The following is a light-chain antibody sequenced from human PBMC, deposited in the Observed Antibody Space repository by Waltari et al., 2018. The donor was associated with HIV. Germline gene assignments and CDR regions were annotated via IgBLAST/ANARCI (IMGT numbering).Light chain of an antibody. V-gene: IGLV1-51*01. Sequence: QSVLTQPPSVSAAPGQKVTISCSGSSSNIGNNFVSWFQQLPGTAPKLLIYDNTRRPSWSPDRCSGAKSGTSATLGITGRQSGDEADYYCGTWDSSLSAWVFGGGTKLTVL. CDR2: DNT. CDR1: SSNIGNNF. CDR3: GTWDSSLSAWV. J-gene: IGLJ2*01.